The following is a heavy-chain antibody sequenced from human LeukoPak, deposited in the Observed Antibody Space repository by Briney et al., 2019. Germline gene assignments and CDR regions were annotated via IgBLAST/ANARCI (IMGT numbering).Heavy chain of an antibody. CDR1: GFTFISYW. Sequence: GGSLRLSCVASGFTFISYWMTWVRQAPGKGLEWVAVISYDGSNKYYADSVKGRFTISRDNSKNTLYLQMNSLRAEDTAVYYCARDYPTSNYYDSSGYMYWGQGTLVTVSS. V-gene: IGHV3-30-3*01. J-gene: IGHJ4*02. CDR3: ARDYPTSNYYDSSGYMY. D-gene: IGHD3-22*01. CDR2: ISYDGSNK.